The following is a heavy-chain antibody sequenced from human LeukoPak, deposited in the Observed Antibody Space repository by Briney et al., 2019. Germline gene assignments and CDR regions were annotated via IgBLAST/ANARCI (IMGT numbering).Heavy chain of an antibody. CDR2: IKEDGREK. D-gene: IGHD2-15*01. V-gene: IGHV3-7*05. Sequence: PGGSLRLSCTASGFAFSSYWMSWVRQAPGKGLEWVANIKEDGREKCYVDSVKGRFTISRDNAKNSLYLQMNSLRAEDTAVYYCASLGYCSVSSCFYGMDVWGQGTTVTVSS. CDR3: ASLGYCSVSSCFYGMDV. CDR1: GFAFSSYW. J-gene: IGHJ6*02.